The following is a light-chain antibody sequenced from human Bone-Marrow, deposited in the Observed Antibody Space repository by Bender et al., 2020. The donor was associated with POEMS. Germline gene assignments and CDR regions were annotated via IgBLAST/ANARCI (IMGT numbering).Light chain of an antibody. J-gene: IGLJ3*02. CDR2: SNN. CDR1: NFGNNA. CDR3: SSWDDSLNGWV. V-gene: IGLV1-44*01. Sequence: NFGNNAANWYQHVPGTAPKLLFYSNNQRPSGVPDRFSASTSGTSASLAISGLHSDDEADYYCSSWDDSLNGWVFGGGTKLTVL.